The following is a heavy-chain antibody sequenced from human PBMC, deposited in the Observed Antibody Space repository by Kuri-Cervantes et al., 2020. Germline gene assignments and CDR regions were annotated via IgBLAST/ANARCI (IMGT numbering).Heavy chain of an antibody. CDR3: ARLSTAVTGI. V-gene: IGHV3-7*01. D-gene: IGHD2-21*02. CDR2: INQDGSEK. CDR1: QFTFSEHW. Sequence: GESLKISCAASQFTFSEHWISWVRQAPGKGLEWVADINQDGSEKAYVDSSKGRFTISRDNAKNSLYLQLNSLTAEDTAVYYCARLSTAVTGIWGQGTLVTVSS. J-gene: IGHJ4*02.